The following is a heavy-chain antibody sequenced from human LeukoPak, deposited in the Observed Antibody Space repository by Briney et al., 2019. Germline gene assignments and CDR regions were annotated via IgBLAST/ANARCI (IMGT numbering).Heavy chain of an antibody. D-gene: IGHD2-21*01. V-gene: IGHV3-48*01. CDR3: ARSKKHPTPATIVVVIAAYFDY. Sequence: GGSLRLSCAASGFTFSSYSMNWVRQAPGKGLEWVSYISSSSSTIYYADSVKGRFTISRDNAKNSLYLQMNSLRAEDTAVYYCARSKKHPTPATIVVVIAAYFDYWGQGTLVTVSS. CDR1: GFTFSSYS. CDR2: ISSSSSTI. J-gene: IGHJ4*02.